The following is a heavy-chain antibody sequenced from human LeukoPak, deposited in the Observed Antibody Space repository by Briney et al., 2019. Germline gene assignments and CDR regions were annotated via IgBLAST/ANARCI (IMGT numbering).Heavy chain of an antibody. Sequence: GGSLRLSCAASGFTFGSYGMNWVRQAPGKGLEWVSSISSGSSYIYYTDSVKGRFTISRDNAKNSLYLQMNSLRAEDTAVYYCAREDASAFDIWGQGTMVTVSS. CDR3: AREDASAFDI. V-gene: IGHV3-21*01. J-gene: IGHJ3*02. CDR2: ISSGSSYI. CDR1: GFTFGSYG. D-gene: IGHD2-2*01.